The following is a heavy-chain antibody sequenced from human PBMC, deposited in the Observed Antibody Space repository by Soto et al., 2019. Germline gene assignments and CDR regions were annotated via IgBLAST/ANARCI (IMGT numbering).Heavy chain of an antibody. CDR3: ARGGSSSWPYYYGMDV. V-gene: IGHV1-46*01. Sequence: ASVKVSCKASGYTFTSYYMHCVRQAPGQGLEWMGTINPSGGSTSYVQKFQGRVTMTRDTSTSTVHMELSSLRSEDTAVYYCARGGSSSWPYYYGMDVWGQGTTVTVSS. CDR2: INPSGGST. J-gene: IGHJ6*02. CDR1: GYTFTSYY. D-gene: IGHD6-13*01.